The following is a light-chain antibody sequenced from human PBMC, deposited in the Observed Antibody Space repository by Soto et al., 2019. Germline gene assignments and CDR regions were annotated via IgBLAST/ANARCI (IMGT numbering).Light chain of an antibody. CDR3: CSYTSLSTVV. CDR2: AVS. Sequence: QSVLTQPASVSGSPGQSITISCTGTSSDVGGYNHVSWYQHSPGKAPKLILFAVSERPSGVSHRFSGSKSGNTASLTISGRQAEDEADYYCCSYTSLSTVVFGGGTKLTVL. CDR1: SSDVGGYNH. J-gene: IGLJ2*01. V-gene: IGLV2-14*01.